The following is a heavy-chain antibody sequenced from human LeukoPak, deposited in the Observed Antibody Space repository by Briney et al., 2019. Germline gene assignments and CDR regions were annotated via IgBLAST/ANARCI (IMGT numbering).Heavy chain of an antibody. CDR3: ARDGGYDFWSGYYQDY. V-gene: IGHV3-30-3*01. CDR2: ISYDANIGSNK. D-gene: IGHD3-3*01. J-gene: IGHJ4*02. Sequence: GGSLRLSCATSGFTFSRYAMHWVRQASGKGLEWVALISYDANIGSNKYYADSVKGRFTISRDNSKNTLYLQMNSLRAEDTAVYYCARDGGYDFWSGYYQDYWGQGTLVTVSS. CDR1: GFTFSRYA.